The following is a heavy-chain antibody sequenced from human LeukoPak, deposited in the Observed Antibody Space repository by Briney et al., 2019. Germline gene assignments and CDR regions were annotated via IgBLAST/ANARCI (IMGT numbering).Heavy chain of an antibody. Sequence: ASVNVSCMASGYTFPSYGISGLRPAPGQGREGMGWISAYNGNTNYAQKLQGRVTMTTDTSTSTAYMELRSLRSDDTAVYYCATSAVLLRFLGNAFDIWGQGTMVTVSS. V-gene: IGHV1-18*01. D-gene: IGHD3-3*01. CDR3: ATSAVLLRFLGNAFDI. CDR1: GYTFPSYG. J-gene: IGHJ3*02. CDR2: ISAYNGNT.